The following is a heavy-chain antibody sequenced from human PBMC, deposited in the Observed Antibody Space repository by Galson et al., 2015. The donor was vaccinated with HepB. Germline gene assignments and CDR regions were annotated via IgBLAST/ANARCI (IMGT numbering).Heavy chain of an antibody. CDR1: GYTFTNFG. Sequence: QSGAEVKKPGASMKVSCKTSGYTFTNFGISWVRQAPGQGLEWMGWISAHNGNTNYAQIIQGRVTMTADTSTTTAYMELRSLRSDDTAVYYCARVGAAAGFLGDWGQGTLVTVSS. D-gene: IGHD6-13*01. J-gene: IGHJ4*02. CDR2: ISAHNGNT. V-gene: IGHV1-18*01. CDR3: ARVGAAAGFLGD.